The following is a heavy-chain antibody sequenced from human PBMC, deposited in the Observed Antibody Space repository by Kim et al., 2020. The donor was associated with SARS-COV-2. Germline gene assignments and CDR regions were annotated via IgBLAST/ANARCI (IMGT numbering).Heavy chain of an antibody. V-gene: IGHV4-34*01. J-gene: IGHJ4*02. Sequence: SETLSLTCAVYGGSFSGYYWSWIRQPPGKGLEWIGEINHSGSTNYNPSLKSRVTISVDTSKNQFSLKLSSVTAADTAVYYCARGRRLSLAVAGTFGPWGQGTLVTVSS. D-gene: IGHD6-19*01. CDR1: GGSFSGYY. CDR3: ARGRRLSLAVAGTFGP. CDR2: INHSGST.